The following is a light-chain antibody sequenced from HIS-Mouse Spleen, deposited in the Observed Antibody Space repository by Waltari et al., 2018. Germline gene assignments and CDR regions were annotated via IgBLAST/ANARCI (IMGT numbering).Light chain of an antibody. V-gene: IGKV3-11*01. CDR2: DAS. Sequence: DIVLTKSPATLSLSPGERATLSCRASQSVSSYLAWYQQKPGQAPRLLIYDASNRATGIPARFSGSGSGTDFTLTISSLEPEDFAVYYCQQRSNWPPTFGQGTKVEIK. CDR3: QQRSNWPPT. J-gene: IGKJ1*01. CDR1: QSVSSY.